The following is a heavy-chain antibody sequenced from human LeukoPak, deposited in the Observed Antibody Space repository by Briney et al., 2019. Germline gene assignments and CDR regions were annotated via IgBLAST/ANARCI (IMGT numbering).Heavy chain of an antibody. Sequence: GGSLRLSCAASGFTFSSYWMSWVRQAPGKGLAWVANIKQEGSEKYYVDSVKGRFTISRDNAKNSLYLQMNSLRAEDTAVYYCARSYSSSSWPRFGYYYYYMDVWGKGTTVTVSS. CDR1: GFTFSSYW. J-gene: IGHJ6*03. V-gene: IGHV3-7*01. D-gene: IGHD6-6*01. CDR2: IKQEGSEK. CDR3: ARSYSSSSWPRFGYYYYYMDV.